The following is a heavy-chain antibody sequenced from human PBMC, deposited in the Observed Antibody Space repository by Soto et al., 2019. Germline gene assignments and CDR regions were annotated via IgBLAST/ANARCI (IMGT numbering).Heavy chain of an antibody. CDR2: ISGSGGST. CDR3: AKVYGSGTNFDY. V-gene: IGHV3-23*01. J-gene: IGHJ4*02. CDR1: GFTFSSYA. D-gene: IGHD3-10*01. Sequence: HPGGSMRLSCAASGFTFSSYAMSWVRQAPGKGLEWVSAISGSGGSTYYADSVKGRFTISRDNSKNTLYLQMNSLRAEDTAVYYCAKVYGSGTNFDYWGQGTLVTVSS.